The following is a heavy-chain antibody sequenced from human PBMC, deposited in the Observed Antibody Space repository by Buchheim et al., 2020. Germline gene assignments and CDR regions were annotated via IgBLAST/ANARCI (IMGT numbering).Heavy chain of an antibody. J-gene: IGHJ4*02. CDR2: ISASGGST. D-gene: IGHD6-6*01. V-gene: IGHV3-23*01. CDR1: GFTFSRYA. CDR3: ARAGSEYSSSSLGFDY. Sequence: EVQLLESGGGLVQPGGSLRLSCAASGFTFSRYAMSWVRQAPGKGLEWVSTISASGGSTYYADSVKGRFTISRDNSKNTLYRQMNSLRAEDTAVYYCARAGSEYSSSSLGFDYWGQGTL.